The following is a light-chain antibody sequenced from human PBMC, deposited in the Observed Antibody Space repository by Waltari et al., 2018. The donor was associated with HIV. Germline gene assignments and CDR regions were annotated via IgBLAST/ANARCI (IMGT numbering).Light chain of an antibody. V-gene: IGKV4-1*01. J-gene: IGKJ4*01. CDR2: WAS. Sequence: DIVLTQSPDSLAVSLGERATINCTSSRSISYSSNNKNYLAWYQQKPGQPPKLLIYWASTRESGVPDRFSGSGSGTDFTLTISSLQAEDVAVYYCQQYYSTPLTFGGGTKVEIK. CDR1: RSISYSSNNKNY. CDR3: QQYYSTPLT.